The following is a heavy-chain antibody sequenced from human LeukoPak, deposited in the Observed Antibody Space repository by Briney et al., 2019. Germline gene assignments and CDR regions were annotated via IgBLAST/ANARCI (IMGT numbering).Heavy chain of an antibody. Sequence: SQTLSLTCTVSGGSISSGSYYWSWIRQPAGKGLEWIGRIYTSGSTNYNPSLKSRVTISVDTSKNQFSLKLSSVTAADPAVYYCARGEYYDILTGLVFDYWGQGTLVTVSS. J-gene: IGHJ4*02. CDR2: IYTSGST. CDR1: GGSISSGSYY. D-gene: IGHD3-9*01. CDR3: ARGEYYDILTGLVFDY. V-gene: IGHV4-61*02.